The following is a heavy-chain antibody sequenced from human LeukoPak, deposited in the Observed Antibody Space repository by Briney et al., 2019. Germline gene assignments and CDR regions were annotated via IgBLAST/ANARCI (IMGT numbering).Heavy chain of an antibody. V-gene: IGHV6-1*01. Sequence: SQTLSLTCAISGDSVSSSSGAWNWIRQSPSRGPEWLGRTNYGSKWYYDYSVSVRGRLTINPDTSKNQFSLQLESVTPGDTAVYYCVRSFRGYSGYDAFDIWGPGTTVTVSS. CDR3: VRSFRGYSGYDAFDI. J-gene: IGHJ3*02. CDR1: GDSVSSSSGA. D-gene: IGHD5-12*01. CDR2: TNYGSKWYY.